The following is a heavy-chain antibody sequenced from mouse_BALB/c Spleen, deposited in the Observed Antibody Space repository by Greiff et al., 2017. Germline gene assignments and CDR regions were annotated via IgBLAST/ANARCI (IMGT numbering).Heavy chain of an antibody. CDR3: AGTYGNYPYYAMDY. D-gene: IGHD2-1*01. CDR2: IDPANGNT. CDR1: GFNIKDTY. Sequence: VQLKQSGAELVKPGASVKLSCTASGFNIKDTYMHWVKQRPEQGLEWIGRIDPANGNTKYDPKFQGKATITADTSSNTAYLQLSSLTSEDTAVYYCAGTYGNYPYYAMDYWGQGTSVTVSS. J-gene: IGHJ4*01. V-gene: IGHV14-3*02.